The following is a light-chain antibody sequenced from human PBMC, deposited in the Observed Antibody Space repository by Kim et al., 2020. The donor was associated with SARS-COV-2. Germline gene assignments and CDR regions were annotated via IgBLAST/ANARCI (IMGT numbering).Light chain of an antibody. CDR3: AAWDDSLSGYV. J-gene: IGLJ1*01. CDR1: SSNIGSNY. Sequence: GQRVTISCSGSSSNIGSNYVYWYQKLPGTAPKLLIYRNNQRPSGVPDRFSGSKSDTSASLAISGLRSEDEADYYCAAWDDSLSGYVFGTGTKVTVL. CDR2: RNN. V-gene: IGLV1-47*01.